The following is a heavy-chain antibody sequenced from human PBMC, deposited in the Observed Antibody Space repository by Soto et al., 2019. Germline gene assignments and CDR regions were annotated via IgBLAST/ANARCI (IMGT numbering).Heavy chain of an antibody. Sequence: PSETLSLTRTVSGGSISSYYWSWIRQPPGKGLEWIGYIYHSGSSNYNPSLKSRVTILLDTSKNQLSLKLSSVTAADTAVYYCARGIATTEMDVWGQGTTVTVSS. CDR1: GGSISSYY. D-gene: IGHD6-13*01. J-gene: IGHJ6*02. CDR3: ARGIATTEMDV. V-gene: IGHV4-59*01. CDR2: IYHSGSS.